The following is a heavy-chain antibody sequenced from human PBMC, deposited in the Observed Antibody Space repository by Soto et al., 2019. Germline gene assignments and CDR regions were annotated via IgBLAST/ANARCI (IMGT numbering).Heavy chain of an antibody. CDR2: INPSGGST. V-gene: IGHV1-46*01. Sequence: ASVKVSCKASGYTFTSYYMHWVRQAPGQGLEWMGIINPSGGSTSYAQKFQGRVTMTRDTSTSTVYMELSSLRSEDTAVYYCARDYYDSSGYYYSYYFDYWGQGTLVTVSS. D-gene: IGHD3-22*01. CDR1: GYTFTSYY. J-gene: IGHJ4*02. CDR3: ARDYYDSSGYYYSYYFDY.